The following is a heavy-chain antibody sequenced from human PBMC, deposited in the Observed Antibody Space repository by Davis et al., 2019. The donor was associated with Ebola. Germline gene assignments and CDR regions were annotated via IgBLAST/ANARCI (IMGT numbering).Heavy chain of an antibody. Sequence: SVKVSCKASGYTFTSYGISWVRQAPGQGLEWMGRIIPILGIANYAQKFQGRVTITADKSTSTAYMELSSLRSEDTAVYYCARVTVRGVTADYWGQGTLVTVSS. V-gene: IGHV1-69*04. CDR2: IIPILGIA. D-gene: IGHD3-10*01. CDR3: ARVTVRGVTADY. J-gene: IGHJ4*02. CDR1: GYTFTSYG.